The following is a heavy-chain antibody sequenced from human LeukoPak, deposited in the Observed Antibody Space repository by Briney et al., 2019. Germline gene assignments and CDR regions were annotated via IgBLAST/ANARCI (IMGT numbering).Heavy chain of an antibody. CDR3: AKVFYDSSGQPRGLFDC. D-gene: IGHD3-22*01. Sequence: GRSLRLSCAASGFTFSSYAMSWVRQAPGKGLEWVSAISGSGGSTYYADSVKGRFTISRDNSKNTLYLQMNSLRAEDTAVYYCAKVFYDSSGQPRGLFDCWGQGTLVTVSS. CDR1: GFTFSSYA. J-gene: IGHJ4*02. V-gene: IGHV3-23*01. CDR2: ISGSGGST.